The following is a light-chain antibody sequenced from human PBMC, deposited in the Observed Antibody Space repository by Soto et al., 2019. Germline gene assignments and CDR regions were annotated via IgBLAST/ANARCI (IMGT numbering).Light chain of an antibody. CDR2: GAS. CDR1: QDISTW. CDR3: QQARGFPLLA. V-gene: IGKV1-12*01. J-gene: IGKJ4*01. Sequence: IEMTQSPSSVSASEGDRVTITCRARQDISTWLAWYQQKPGKPPKLLIYGASKLHTGVPSRFSGSGSGTDFTLTINQLQPEDFATYYCQQARGFPLLAFGGGTKVEI.